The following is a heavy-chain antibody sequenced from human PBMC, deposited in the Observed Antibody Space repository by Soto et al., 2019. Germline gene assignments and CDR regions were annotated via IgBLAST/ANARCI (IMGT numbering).Heavy chain of an antibody. D-gene: IGHD3-3*01. CDR3: ARWEGGYYFNYYYGMDV. J-gene: IGHJ6*02. Sequence: SETLSLTCTVSGGSISSSSYYWGWIRQPPGKGLEWIGSIYYSGSTYYNPSLKSRVTISVDTSKNQFSLTLSSVTAADTAVYYCARWEGGYYFNYYYGMDVWGQGTTVT. CDR1: GGSISSSSYY. CDR2: IYYSGST. V-gene: IGHV4-39*01.